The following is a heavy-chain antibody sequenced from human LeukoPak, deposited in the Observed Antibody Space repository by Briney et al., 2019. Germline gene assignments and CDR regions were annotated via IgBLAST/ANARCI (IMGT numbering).Heavy chain of an antibody. J-gene: IGHJ3*02. V-gene: IGHV5-10-1*01. CDR1: GYSFTSYW. CDR3: ARHEGEGPDAFDI. CDR2: IDPSDSYT. D-gene: IGHD3-16*01. Sequence: GESLKISCKGSGYSFTSYWISWVRQMPGKGLEWMGRIDPSDSYTNYSPSFQGHVTISADKSISTAYLQWSSLKASDTAVYYCARHEGEGPDAFDIWGQGTMVTVSS.